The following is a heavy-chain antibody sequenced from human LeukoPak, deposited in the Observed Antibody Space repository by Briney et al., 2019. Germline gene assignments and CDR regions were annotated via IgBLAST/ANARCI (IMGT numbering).Heavy chain of an antibody. CDR3: ARDSRLYSSSWYKSYYYYMDV. D-gene: IGHD6-13*01. J-gene: IGHJ6*03. Sequence: SETLSLTCAEYGESFSGYYWSWIRQPPGKGLEWIGEINHSGSTNYNPSLKSRVTMSVDTSKNQFSLKLSSVTAADTAVYYCARDSRLYSSSWYKSYYYYMDVWGKGTTVTVSS. V-gene: IGHV4-34*01. CDR2: INHSGST. CDR1: GESFSGYY.